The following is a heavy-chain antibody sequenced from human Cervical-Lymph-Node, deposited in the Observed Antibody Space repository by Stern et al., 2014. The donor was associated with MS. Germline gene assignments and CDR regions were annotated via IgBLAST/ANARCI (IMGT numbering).Heavy chain of an antibody. J-gene: IGHJ5*02. CDR2: IYYSGST. CDR1: GGSLSSGDYY. V-gene: IGHV4-30-4*01. CDR3: ARSSGYNWNYVYWFDP. D-gene: IGHD1-7*01. Sequence: QVQLQESGPGLVPPSQTLSLTCTVSGGSLSSGDYYWSWLRQPPGQGLESIGYIYYSGSTYYHPSLKRRGTISGDTSKNQFSLKLSSGTAADTAVYYCARSSGYNWNYVYWFDPWGQGTLVTVSS.